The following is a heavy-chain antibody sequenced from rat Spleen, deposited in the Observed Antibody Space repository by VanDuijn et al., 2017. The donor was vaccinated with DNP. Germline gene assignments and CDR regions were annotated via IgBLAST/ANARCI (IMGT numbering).Heavy chain of an antibody. CDR3: ARWNIGTTTLDY. CDR2: ISYSGST. J-gene: IGHJ2*01. V-gene: IGHV3-1*01. CDR1: GYSITSAY. Sequence: EVQLQESGPGLVKPSQSLSLTCSVTGYSITSAYRWNWIRKFPGNKMEWVGHISYSGSTSYNPSLKSRISITRDTSKNQFFLQFNSVTSGDTATYYCARWNIGTTTLDYWGQGVMVTVSS. D-gene: IGHD1-5*01.